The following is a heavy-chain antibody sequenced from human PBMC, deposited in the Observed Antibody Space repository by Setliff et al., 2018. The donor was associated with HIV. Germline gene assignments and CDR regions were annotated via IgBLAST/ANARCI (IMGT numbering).Heavy chain of an antibody. Sequence: ASVKVSCQTSGGTFRTSVISWVRQAPGQGLEWVGGILPFLGMGDFAQKFQDRLTITVDESTSTAYMELSSLRSDDTAVYYCGAGQHSYSYLGYYYSGVDVWGQGTAVTVSS. D-gene: IGHD3-22*01. CDR2: ILPFLGMG. V-gene: IGHV1-69*10. CDR3: GAGQHSYSYLGYYYSGVDV. J-gene: IGHJ6*02. CDR1: GGTFRTSV.